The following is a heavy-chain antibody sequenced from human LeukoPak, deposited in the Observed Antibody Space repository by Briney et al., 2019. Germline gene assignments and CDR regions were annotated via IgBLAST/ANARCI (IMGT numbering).Heavy chain of an antibody. D-gene: IGHD3-3*01. J-gene: IGHJ5*02. Sequence: SQTLSLTCTVSGGSISSGSYYWSWIRQPAGKGLEWIVRIYTSGSTNYNPSLKSRVTISVDTSKNQFSLKLSSVTAADTAVYYCARDPYYDFWSGGFDPWGHGTLVTVSS. CDR3: ARDPYYDFWSGGFDP. V-gene: IGHV4-61*02. CDR2: IYTSGST. CDR1: GGSISSGSYY.